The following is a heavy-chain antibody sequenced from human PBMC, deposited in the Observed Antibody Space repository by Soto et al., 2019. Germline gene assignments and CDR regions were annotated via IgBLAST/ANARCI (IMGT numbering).Heavy chain of an antibody. CDR1: GYRFTSYW. Sequence: PGESLKISCQGSGYRFTSYWNSWLRQMPGKGLEGMGRIDPTHSHTNYSPSFQGHVTISADRSISTAYLQWRSLKASDTATYYCVSHYGGGAFDIWGQGTMVTVSS. V-gene: IGHV5-10-1*01. CDR3: VSHYGGGAFDI. J-gene: IGHJ3*02. D-gene: IGHD3-16*01. CDR2: IDPTHSHT.